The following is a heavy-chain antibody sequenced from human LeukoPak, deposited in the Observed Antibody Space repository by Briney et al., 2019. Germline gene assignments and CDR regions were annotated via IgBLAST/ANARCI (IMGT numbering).Heavy chain of an antibody. CDR3: TRSGLTGMREDERADYYYY. Sequence: SETLSLTCDVPGGSFSGYLWSWIRQSPGKGLEWIGEVNYRGSPNYNPSLASRVTISVDTSKNQLSLKLTSVTAADSALYYCTRSGLTGMREDERADYYYY. CDR1: GGSFSGYL. J-gene: IGHJ6*01. CDR2: VNYRGSP. V-gene: IGHV4-34*01. D-gene: IGHD3-16*01.